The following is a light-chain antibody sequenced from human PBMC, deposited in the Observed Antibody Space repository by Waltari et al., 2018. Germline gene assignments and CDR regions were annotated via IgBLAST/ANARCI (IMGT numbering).Light chain of an antibody. V-gene: IGKV3-20*01. CDR3: QEDDSLPAT. CDR2: AAS. CDR1: QSIGKY. J-gene: IGKJ1*01. Sequence: EIVLTQSTGTLSLSPGERATLSCRASQSIGKYLVWYQQKPGQAPRLLMYAASSRATGIPDRFSGSRYGTDFSLTISRLVPEDFAVYYCQEDDSLPATFGQWTKVEIK.